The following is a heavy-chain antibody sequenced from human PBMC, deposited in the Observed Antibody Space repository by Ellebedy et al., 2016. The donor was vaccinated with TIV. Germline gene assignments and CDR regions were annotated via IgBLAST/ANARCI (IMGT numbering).Heavy chain of an antibody. CDR3: ARWARVSSWSQNWFDP. CDR2: MNPNSGNT. J-gene: IGHJ5*02. CDR1: GYTFTSYD. D-gene: IGHD6-13*01. V-gene: IGHV1-8*01. Sequence: ASVKVSXKASGYTFTSYDINWVRQATGQGLEWMGWMNPNSGNTGYAQKFQGRVTMTRDTSISTAYMELSSLRSEDTAVYYCARWARVSSWSQNWFDPWGQGTLVTVSS.